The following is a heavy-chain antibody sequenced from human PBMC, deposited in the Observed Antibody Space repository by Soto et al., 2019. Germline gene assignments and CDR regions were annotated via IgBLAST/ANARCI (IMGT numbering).Heavy chain of an antibody. CDR3: GRVYSDSGSDYSEYSCHY. CDR2: ISAYNGNT. D-gene: IGHD3-3*01. J-gene: IGHJ4*02. CDR1: GYSITRYG. V-gene: IGHV1-18*01. Sequence: VKVACKAAGYSITRYGISWVSQAPGKGLEWMGWISAYNGNTNYAQKLQGRVTMTTDTSTSTAYMELRSLRSDDTAVYSCGRVYSDSGSDYSEYSCHYWGQGTL.